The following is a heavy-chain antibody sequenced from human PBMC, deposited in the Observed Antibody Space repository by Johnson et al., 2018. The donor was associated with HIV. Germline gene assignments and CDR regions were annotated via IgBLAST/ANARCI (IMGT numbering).Heavy chain of an antibody. D-gene: IGHD3-22*01. CDR2: ISSNGGGT. CDR3: ARVTTMIVVVFAFDI. J-gene: IGHJ3*02. CDR1: GFAFSGYA. V-gene: IGHV3-64*01. Sequence: VQLVESGGGLVQPGGSLRLSCTASGFAFSGYAMHWVRQAPGKGLEYVSSISSNGGGTYYANSVRGRFTISRDNSKNTLYLQMGSLRVEDMAVYYCARVTTMIVVVFAFDIWGQGTMVTVSS.